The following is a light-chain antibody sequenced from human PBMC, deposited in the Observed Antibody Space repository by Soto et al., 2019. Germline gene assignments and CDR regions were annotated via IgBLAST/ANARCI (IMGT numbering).Light chain of an antibody. CDR1: NYNIAKNN. CDR3: SSWDDRSATLV. J-gene: IGLJ2*01. CDR2: RND. V-gene: IGLV1-47*01. Sequence: QSALTQPPSASVAPGQRVSISCSGSNYNIAKNNVHWYQQLPGTAPKLLIFRNDQRPSGVPDRFSGSKSGSSASLAISGLRSEDEAVYYCSSWDDRSATLVFGGGTKLTVL.